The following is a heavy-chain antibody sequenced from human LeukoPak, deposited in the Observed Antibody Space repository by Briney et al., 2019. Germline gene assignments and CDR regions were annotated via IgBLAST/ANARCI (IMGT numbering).Heavy chain of an antibody. D-gene: IGHD2-15*01. V-gene: IGHV4-59*01. CDR2: IYYSGTT. Sequence: PSETLSLTCTVSGGSISSYYWSWIRQPPGKGLEWIGYIYYSGTTNYNPSLKSRVTISVDTSKNQFSLKLSSVTAADTAVYYCARDMSGNCSGGSCYGEDDAFDIWGQGTMVTVSS. J-gene: IGHJ3*02. CDR3: ARDMSGNCSGGSCYGEDDAFDI. CDR1: GGSISSYY.